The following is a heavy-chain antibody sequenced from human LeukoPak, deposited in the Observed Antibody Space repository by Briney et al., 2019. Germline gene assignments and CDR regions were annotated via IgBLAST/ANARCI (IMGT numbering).Heavy chain of an antibody. D-gene: IGHD3-16*01. J-gene: IGHJ4*02. CDR2: ISYDGSNK. V-gene: IGHV3-30*03. CDR3: ARRGGSYFDY. CDR1: GFTFSSYG. Sequence: GGSLRLSCAASGFTFSSYGMHWVRQAPGKGLEWVALISYDGSNKYYADSVKGRLTISRDSSKNTLYLQMDSLRPEDTAVYYCARRGGSYFDYWGQGTLVTVSS.